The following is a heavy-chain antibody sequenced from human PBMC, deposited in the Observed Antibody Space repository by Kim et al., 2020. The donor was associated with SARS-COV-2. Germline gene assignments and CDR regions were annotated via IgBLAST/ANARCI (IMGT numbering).Heavy chain of an antibody. D-gene: IGHD3-10*01. CDR2: IKQVGRGK. V-gene: IGHV3-7*01. Sequence: GGSLRLSCAVSGFTFSSYWMSWVRQAPGKGLEGWAKIKQVGRGKYNVDLLKGRFTSSGKNAKNSLNWKWKTRRAKDTVVNSGARGGSLRGLTLEYWGRGT. CDR3: ARGGSLRGLTLEY. J-gene: IGHJ4*02. CDR1: GFTFSSYW.